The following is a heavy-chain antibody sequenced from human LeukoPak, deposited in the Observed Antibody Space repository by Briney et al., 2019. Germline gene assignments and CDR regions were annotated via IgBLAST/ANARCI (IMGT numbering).Heavy chain of an antibody. CDR2: IYYSRST. CDR1: GGSISSGGYY. J-gene: IGHJ3*02. Sequence: PSQTLSLTCTVSGGSISSGGYYWSWIRQHPGKGLEWIGYIYYSRSTYYNPSLKSRVTISVDTSKNQFSLKLSSVTAADTAVYYCARVLRSFDSDAFDIWGQGTMVTVSS. V-gene: IGHV4-31*03. CDR3: ARVLRSFDSDAFDI. D-gene: IGHD4-17*01.